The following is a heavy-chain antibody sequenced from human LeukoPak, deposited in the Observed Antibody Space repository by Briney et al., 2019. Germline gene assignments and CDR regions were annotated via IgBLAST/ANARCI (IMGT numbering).Heavy chain of an antibody. CDR3: ARVWDFWSGSNWFDP. CDR1: GGSISSYY. V-gene: IGHV4-59*01. D-gene: IGHD3-3*01. Sequence: KPSETLSLTCTVSGGSISSYYWSWIRQPPGKGLEWIGYIYYSGSTNYNPSLKSRVTISVDTSKNQFSLKLSSVTAADTAVYYCARVWDFWSGSNWFDPWGQGTLVTVSS. J-gene: IGHJ5*02. CDR2: IYYSGST.